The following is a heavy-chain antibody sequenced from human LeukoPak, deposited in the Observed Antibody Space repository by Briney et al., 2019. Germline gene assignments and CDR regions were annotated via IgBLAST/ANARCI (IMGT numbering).Heavy chain of an antibody. CDR1: GFTFSSYA. CDR2: ISGSGGST. Sequence: PGGSLRLSCAASGFTFSSYAMSWVRQAPGKGLEWVSAISGSGGSTYYADSVKGRFTISRDNSKNTLYLQMNSLRAEDTAVYYCAKDRDLRYSSGWPFDYWGQGTLVTVSS. J-gene: IGHJ4*02. V-gene: IGHV3-23*01. D-gene: IGHD6-19*01. CDR3: AKDRDLRYSSGWPFDY.